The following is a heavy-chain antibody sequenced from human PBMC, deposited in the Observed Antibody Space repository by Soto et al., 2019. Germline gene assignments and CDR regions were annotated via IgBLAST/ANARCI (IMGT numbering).Heavy chain of an antibody. CDR2: VSSGGSTI. V-gene: IGHV3-74*01. CDR1: GVTLSSYW. CDR3: VAQISTGY. Sequence: GSLRLSCAASGVTLSSYWMHWVRQAPGKGLVWVSRVSSGGSTISYADSVKGRFTVSRDNAKNTLYLQMDSLRAEDTAVYFCVAQISTGYWGQGSPVTVSS. J-gene: IGHJ4*02. D-gene: IGHD3-9*01.